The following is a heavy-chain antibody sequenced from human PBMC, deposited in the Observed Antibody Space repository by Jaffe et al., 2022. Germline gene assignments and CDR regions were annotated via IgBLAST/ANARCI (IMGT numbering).Heavy chain of an antibody. J-gene: IGHJ3*02. CDR2: ISSSSSTI. Sequence: EVQLVESGGGLVQPGGSLRLSCAASGFTFSSYSMNWVRQAPGKGLEWVSYISSSSSTIYYADSVKGRFTISRDNAKNSLYLQMNSLRAEDTAVYYCARDLYDFWSGYIAFDIWGQGTMVTVSS. D-gene: IGHD3-3*01. V-gene: IGHV3-48*01. CDR1: GFTFSSYS. CDR3: ARDLYDFWSGYIAFDI.